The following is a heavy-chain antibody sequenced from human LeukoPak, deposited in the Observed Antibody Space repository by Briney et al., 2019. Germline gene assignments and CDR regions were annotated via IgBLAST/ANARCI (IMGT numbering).Heavy chain of an antibody. CDR1: GGTFSSYA. Sequence: SVKVSCKASGGTFSSYAISWVRQAPGQGLEWMGGIIPIFGTANYAQNSQGRVRITTDESTSTAYMELSSLRSEDTAVYYCARDISGYSSGWYYFDFWGQGTLVTVSS. D-gene: IGHD6-19*01. CDR2: IIPIFGTA. V-gene: IGHV1-69*05. J-gene: IGHJ4*02. CDR3: ARDISGYSSGWYYFDF.